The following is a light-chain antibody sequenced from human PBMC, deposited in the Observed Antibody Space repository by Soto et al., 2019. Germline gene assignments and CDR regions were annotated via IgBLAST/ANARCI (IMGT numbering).Light chain of an antibody. CDR1: NSDIGNYNF. J-gene: IGLJ2*01. Sequence: QPVLTQPPSASGSPGQSVAISCTGTNSDIGNYNFVSWYQQHPGKAPKLMIYEVNKRPSGVPDRFSGSKSGNTASLTVSGLQPEDEADYYCSSYAGSNNLLFGGGTKVTVL. CDR2: EVN. CDR3: SSYAGSNNLL. V-gene: IGLV2-8*01.